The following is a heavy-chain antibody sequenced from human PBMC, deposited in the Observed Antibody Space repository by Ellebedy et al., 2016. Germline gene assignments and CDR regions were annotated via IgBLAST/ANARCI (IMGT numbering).Heavy chain of an antibody. CDR2: IYHSGST. Sequence: SETLSLTCTVSGYSISSGYYWGWIRQPPGKGLEWIGSIYHSGSTYYNPSLKSRVTISVDTSKNQFSLKLSSVTAADTAVYYCARVPIGGVDYWGQGTLVTVSS. V-gene: IGHV4-38-2*02. CDR3: ARVPIGGVDY. CDR1: GYSISSGYY. D-gene: IGHD3-16*01. J-gene: IGHJ4*02.